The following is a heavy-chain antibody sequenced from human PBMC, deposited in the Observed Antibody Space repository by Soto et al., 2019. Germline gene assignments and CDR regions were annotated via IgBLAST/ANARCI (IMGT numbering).Heavy chain of an antibody. V-gene: IGHV1-46*01. Sequence: ASVKVSCKASGYTFTIYYMHCVLQSPLQWLDWMGIINPSGGSTSYAQKFQGRVTMTRDTSTSTVYMELSSLRSEDTAVYYCARDPGRITIFGVVISHFDYWGQGTLVTVSS. CDR1: GYTFTIYY. CDR2: INPSGGST. J-gene: IGHJ4*02. D-gene: IGHD3-3*01. CDR3: ARDPGRITIFGVVISHFDY.